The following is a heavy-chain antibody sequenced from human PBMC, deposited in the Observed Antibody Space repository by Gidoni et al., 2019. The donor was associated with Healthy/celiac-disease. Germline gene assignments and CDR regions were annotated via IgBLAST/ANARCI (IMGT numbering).Heavy chain of an antibody. D-gene: IGHD2-15*01. CDR1: GLPFSSYS. Sequence: EVQLVESGGGLVKPGGSLRLSCAASGLPFSSYSMNWVRQAPGKGLEWFSSISSSSCYIYYADSVKGRFTISRDNAKNSLYLQMNSLRAEDTAVYYCARDSVLVAATLDYYYYGMDVWGQGTTVTVSS. V-gene: IGHV3-21*01. J-gene: IGHJ6*02. CDR3: ARDSVLVAATLDYYYYGMDV. CDR2: ISSSSCYI.